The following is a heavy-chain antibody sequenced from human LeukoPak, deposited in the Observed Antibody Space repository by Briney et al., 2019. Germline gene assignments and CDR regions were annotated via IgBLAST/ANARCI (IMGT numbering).Heavy chain of an antibody. D-gene: IGHD3-10*01. CDR1: GFTFSSYA. J-gene: IGHJ4*02. CDR2: ISYDGSNK. CDR3: ARDPTYYYGSADY. V-gene: IGHV3-30-3*01. Sequence: PGGSLRLSCAASGFTFSSYAMHWVRQAPGKGLEWVAVISYDGSNKYYADSVKGRFTISRDNSKNTLYLQMNSLRAEDTAVYYCARDPTYYYGSADYWGQGTLVTVSS.